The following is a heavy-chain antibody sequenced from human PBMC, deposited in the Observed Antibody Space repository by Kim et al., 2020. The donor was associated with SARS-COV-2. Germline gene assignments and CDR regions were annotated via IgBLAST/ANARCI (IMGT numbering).Heavy chain of an antibody. CDR1: GFTFSSYS. CDR2: ISSSSSYI. CDR3: ARDDTMVRGVIMDSPYAFDI. Sequence: GGSLRLSCAASGFTFSSYSMNWVRQAPGKGLEWVSSISSSSSYIYYADSVKGRFTISRDNAKNSLYLQMNSLRAEDTAVYYCARDDTMVRGVIMDSPYAFDIWGQGTMVTVSS. J-gene: IGHJ3*02. V-gene: IGHV3-21*01. D-gene: IGHD3-10*01.